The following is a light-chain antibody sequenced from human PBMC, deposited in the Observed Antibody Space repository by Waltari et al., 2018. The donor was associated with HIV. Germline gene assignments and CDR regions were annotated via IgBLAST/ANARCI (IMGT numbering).Light chain of an antibody. V-gene: IGLV1-47*01. CDR3: AAWADSRYVV. CDR1: SSNIGSNF. J-gene: IGLJ2*01. CDR2: RNI. Sequence: QSVLTQPPSASGAPGQRVTISCSGSSSNIGSNFVYWYQQLPGTAPKLRNYRNIQQASGVPNRFSASKSGTSSSRASSGLRSEDVAHYYCAAWADSRYVVFGGETKRTVL.